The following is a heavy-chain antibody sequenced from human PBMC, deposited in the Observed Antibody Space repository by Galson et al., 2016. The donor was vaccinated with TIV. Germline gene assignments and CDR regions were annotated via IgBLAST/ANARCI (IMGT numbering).Heavy chain of an antibody. V-gene: IGHV3-74*01. CDR3: ARTTTIWDYFDH. CDR2: IYNDGSTR. J-gene: IGHJ4*02. Sequence: SLRLSCAASGFAFSNFWMHWVRQDPGKGLVWVSRIYNDGSTRSYVDSVKDRFTISRDNARNTLYLQINSLRPEDTAVYYCARTTTIWDYFDHWGQGTLVTVSS. D-gene: IGHD2-2*01. CDR1: GFAFSNFW.